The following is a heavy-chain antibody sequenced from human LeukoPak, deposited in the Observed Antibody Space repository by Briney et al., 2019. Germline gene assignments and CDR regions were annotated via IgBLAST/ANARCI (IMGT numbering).Heavy chain of an antibody. CDR2: IYYSGST. V-gene: IGHV4-31*03. Sequence: SETLSLTCTVSGGSISSGGYYWSWIRQHPGKGLEWIGYIYYSGSTYCNPSLKSRVTISVDTSKNQFSLKLSSVTAADTAVYYCAREEVTMVRGVISHWFDPWGQGTLVTVSS. J-gene: IGHJ5*02. D-gene: IGHD3-10*01. CDR3: AREEVTMVRGVISHWFDP. CDR1: GGSISSGGYY.